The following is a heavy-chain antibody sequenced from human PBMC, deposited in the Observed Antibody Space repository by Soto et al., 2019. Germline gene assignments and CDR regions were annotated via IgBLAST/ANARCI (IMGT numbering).Heavy chain of an antibody. CDR1: GFTFSSYA. J-gene: IGHJ6*02. CDR2: ISGSGGST. D-gene: IGHD2-8*01. V-gene: IGHV3-23*01. CDR3: AKDPKHIVLMVYATWLDV. Sequence: EVQLLESGGGLVQPGGSLRLSCAASGFTFSSYAMGWVRQAPGKGLEWVSAISGSGGSTYYADSVKGRFTISRDNSKNTLYLQMNSLRAEDTAVYYCAKDPKHIVLMVYATWLDVWGQGTTVTVSS.